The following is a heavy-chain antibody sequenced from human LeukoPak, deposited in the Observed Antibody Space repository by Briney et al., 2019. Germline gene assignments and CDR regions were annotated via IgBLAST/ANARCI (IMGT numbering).Heavy chain of an antibody. J-gene: IGHJ3*02. CDR1: GFTVSSNY. D-gene: IGHD6-13*01. CDR3: ARVGSSSFAYAFDI. V-gene: IGHV3-66*01. Sequence: GGSLRLSCAASGFTVSSNYMSWVRQAPGKGLEWVSVIYSGGSTYYADSVKGRFTISRDNSKNTLYLQMNSLRAEDTAVYYCARVGSSSFAYAFDIWGQGTMVTVSS. CDR2: IYSGGST.